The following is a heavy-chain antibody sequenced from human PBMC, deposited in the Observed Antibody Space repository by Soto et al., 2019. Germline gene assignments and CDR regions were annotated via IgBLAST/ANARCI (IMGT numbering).Heavy chain of an antibody. D-gene: IGHD1-26*01. CDR2: IYPGDSDT. Sequence: GESLKISCKGSGYSFTSYWIGWVRQMPGKGLEWMGIIYPGDSDTRYSPSFQGQVTISADKSISTAYLQWSSLKASDTAIYYCARHWATTSRDYYSGMDVWGQGTTVTVSS. V-gene: IGHV5-51*01. CDR3: ARHWATTSRDYYSGMDV. J-gene: IGHJ6*02. CDR1: GYSFTSYW.